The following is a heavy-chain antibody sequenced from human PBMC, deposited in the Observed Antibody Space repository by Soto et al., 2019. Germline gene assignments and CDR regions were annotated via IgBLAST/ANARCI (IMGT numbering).Heavy chain of an antibody. Sequence: SETLSLTCTVSGGSISSGGYYWSWIRQHPGKGLEWIGYIYYSGSTYYNPSLKSRVTISVDTSKNQFSLKLSSETAADTAVYYCARFTWIQLEGPYYYYYGMDVWGQGTTVTVSS. D-gene: IGHD5-18*01. CDR1: GGSISSGGYY. CDR3: ARFTWIQLEGPYYYYYGMDV. CDR2: IYYSGST. V-gene: IGHV4-31*03. J-gene: IGHJ6*02.